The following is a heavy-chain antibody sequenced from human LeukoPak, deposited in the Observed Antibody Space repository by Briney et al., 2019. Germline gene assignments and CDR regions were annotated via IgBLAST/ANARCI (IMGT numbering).Heavy chain of an antibody. D-gene: IGHD6-13*01. CDR3: AKASQVIAAAGFDY. Sequence: GGSLRLSCAASGFTFSDYYMSWIRQAPGKGLEWVSYISSSGSTIYYADSVKGRFTISRDNAKNSLYLQMNSLRAEDTALYYCAKASQVIAAAGFDYWGQGTLVTVSS. V-gene: IGHV3-11*01. CDR1: GFTFSDYY. J-gene: IGHJ4*02. CDR2: ISSSGSTI.